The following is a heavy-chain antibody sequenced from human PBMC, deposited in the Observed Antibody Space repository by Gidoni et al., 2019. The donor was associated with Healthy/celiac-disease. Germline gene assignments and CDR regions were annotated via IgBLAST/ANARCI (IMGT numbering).Heavy chain of an antibody. J-gene: IGHJ4*02. V-gene: IGHV3-23*01. D-gene: IGHD5-18*01. CDR3: AKGHRATAMVYYFDY. CDR2: ISGSGGST. CDR1: GLTFSRYA. Sequence: EVQLLESGGGLVQPTGSLRLSCASSGLTFSRYALSWVRQAPGKGLEWVSAISGSGGSTYYADSVKGRFTISRDNSKNTLYLQMNSLRAEDTAVYYCAKGHRATAMVYYFDYWGQGTLVTVSS.